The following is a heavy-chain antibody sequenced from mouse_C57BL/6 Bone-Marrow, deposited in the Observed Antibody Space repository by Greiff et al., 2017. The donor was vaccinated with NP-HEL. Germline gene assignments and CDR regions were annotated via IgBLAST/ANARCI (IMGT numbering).Heavy chain of an antibody. V-gene: IGHV1-61*01. CDR3: ERVGLPGSKRARDY. CDR1: GYTFTSYW. Sequence: QVQLQQPGAELVRPGSSVKLSCKASGYTFTSYWMDWVKQRPGQGLEWIGNIYPSDSETHYNQKFKDKATLTVDKSSSTAYMQLSSLTSEDSAVYYGERVGLPGSKRARDYGGQGTSVTVSS. D-gene: IGHD3-1*01. J-gene: IGHJ4*01. CDR2: IYPSDSET.